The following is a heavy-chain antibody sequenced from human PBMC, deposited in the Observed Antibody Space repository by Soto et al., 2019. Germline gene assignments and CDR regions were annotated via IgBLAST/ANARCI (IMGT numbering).Heavy chain of an antibody. J-gene: IGHJ4*02. D-gene: IGHD4-17*01. CDR3: ASTNGDYSFFDY. CDR2: ISYDGSNK. CDR1: GFTFSSYA. V-gene: IGHV3-30-3*01. Sequence: QVQLVEAGGGVVQPGRSLRLSCAASGFTFSSYAMHWVLQAPGKGLEWVAVISYDGSNKYYADSVKGRFTISRDNSKNTLYLQRNSLIAEDTAVYYCASTNGDYSFFDYWGQGTLVTVSS.